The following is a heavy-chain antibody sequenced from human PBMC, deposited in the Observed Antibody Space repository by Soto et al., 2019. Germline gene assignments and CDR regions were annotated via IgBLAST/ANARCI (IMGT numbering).Heavy chain of an antibody. CDR3: ARDREDKGFDAFDI. CDR2: IYSGGST. Sequence: GGSLRLSCAASGFTVSSNYMSWVRQAPGKGLEWVSVIYSGGSTYYADSVKGRFTISRDNSKNTLYLQMNSLRAEDTAVYYCARDREDKGFDAFDIWGQGTMVTVSS. J-gene: IGHJ3*02. V-gene: IGHV3-53*01. CDR1: GFTVSSNY. D-gene: IGHD2-15*01.